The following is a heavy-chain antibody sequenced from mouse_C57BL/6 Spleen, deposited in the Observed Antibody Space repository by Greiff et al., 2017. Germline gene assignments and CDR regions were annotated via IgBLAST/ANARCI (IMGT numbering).Heavy chain of an antibody. CDR3: ARFYDSTMDY. CDR2: ISSGSSTI. J-gene: IGHJ4*01. Sequence: EVKVVESGGGLVKPGGSLKLSCAASGFTFSDYGMHWVRQAPEKGLEWVAYISSGSSTIYYADTVKGRFTISRDNAKNTLFLQMTSLRSEDTAMYYCARFYDSTMDYWGQGTSVTVSS. CDR1: GFTFSDYG. D-gene: IGHD2-3*01. V-gene: IGHV5-17*01.